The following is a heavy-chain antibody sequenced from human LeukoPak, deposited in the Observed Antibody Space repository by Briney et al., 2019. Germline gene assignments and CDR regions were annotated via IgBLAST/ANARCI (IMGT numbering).Heavy chain of an antibody. J-gene: IGHJ4*02. CDR1: GYSISSSNW. V-gene: IGHV4-28*05. Sequence: PSDTLSLTCAVSGYSISSSNWWGWIRQPPGKGLEWIGYIYYSGSIYYNPSLKSRVTMSVDTSKNQFSLKLSSVTAVDTAVYYCVITPQNSSGWSDYWGQGTLVTVSS. D-gene: IGHD6-19*01. CDR3: VITPQNSSGWSDY. CDR2: IYYSGSI.